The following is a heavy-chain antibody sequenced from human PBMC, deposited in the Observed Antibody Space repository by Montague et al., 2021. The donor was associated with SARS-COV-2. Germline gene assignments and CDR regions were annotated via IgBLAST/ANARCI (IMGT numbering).Heavy chain of an antibody. CDR2: IHYGGST. CDR1: GGSFSTYS. V-gene: IGHV4-34*01. D-gene: IGHD3-10*01. Sequence: SETLSLTCAVHGGSFSTYSWNWIRQPPGKGLEWIGEIHYGGSTNYNPSLESRVTIPADTSKNQFSLKLTSVAAADTAVYYCARLGDGVVPSPILGVGPYYSYYYMDVWGKGTTVTVSS. J-gene: IGHJ6*03. CDR3: ARLGDGVVPSPILGVGPYYSYYYMDV.